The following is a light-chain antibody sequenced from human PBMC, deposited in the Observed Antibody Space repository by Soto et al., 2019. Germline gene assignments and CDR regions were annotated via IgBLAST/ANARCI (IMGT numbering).Light chain of an antibody. Sequence: DFVMTQSPDSLALSLGERATINCKSSQSVLYSSDNKNYLAWYQQKPGQPPKLLIYWASTRESGVPDRFSGSGYGTDFTLTISSQQAEDGAVYFCQQCYGFPLTFGGGTKVEIK. J-gene: IGKJ4*01. CDR3: QQCYGFPLT. V-gene: IGKV4-1*01. CDR1: QSVLYSSDNKNY. CDR2: WAS.